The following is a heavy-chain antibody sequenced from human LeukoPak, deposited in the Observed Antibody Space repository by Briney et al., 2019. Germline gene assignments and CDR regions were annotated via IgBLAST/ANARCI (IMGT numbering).Heavy chain of an antibody. CDR2: ISPTGGST. CDR3: ARGLGTTVTTWSWYFDL. CDR1: GYTFTNNW. V-gene: IGHV1-46*01. Sequence: GASVKVSCKAFGYTFTNNWMHWVRQAPGQGPEWMGLISPTGGSTAYAQKFQGRVTLTRDMSTSTDYLELSSLRSEDTAVYYCARGLGTTVTTWSWYFDLWGRGTLVTVSS. J-gene: IGHJ2*01. D-gene: IGHD4-17*01.